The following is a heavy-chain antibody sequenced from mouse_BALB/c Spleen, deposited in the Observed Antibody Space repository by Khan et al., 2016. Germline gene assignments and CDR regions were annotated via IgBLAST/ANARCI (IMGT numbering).Heavy chain of an antibody. Sequence: EVELVESGGGLVKPGGSLKLSCAASGFTFSDYYMYWVRQTPEKRLEWVATISDGGSYTYYPDSVKGRFTMSRDTAKHNLYRQMISLTSEDTAMYYWARTYGNYGYFDVCGAGTTVTVSS. J-gene: IGHJ1*01. CDR2: ISDGGSYT. V-gene: IGHV5-4*02. D-gene: IGHD2-1*01. CDR1: GFTFSDYY. CDR3: ARTYGNYGYFDV.